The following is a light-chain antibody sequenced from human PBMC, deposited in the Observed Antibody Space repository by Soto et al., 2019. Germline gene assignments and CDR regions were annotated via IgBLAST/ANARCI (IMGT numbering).Light chain of an antibody. J-gene: IGLJ3*02. CDR2: LNSEGSD. CDR3: QTWGTGFGV. V-gene: IGLV4-69*01. CDR1: RGQSSYA. Sequence: QPVLTQSPSASASLGASVKRTRTLSRGQSSYAIAWHQQQPEKGPRYLMKLNSEGSDSKGDGIHDRFSGSSSGAERYLTIYSRQSEDEDDYYCQTWGTGFGVFGGGTPLTVL.